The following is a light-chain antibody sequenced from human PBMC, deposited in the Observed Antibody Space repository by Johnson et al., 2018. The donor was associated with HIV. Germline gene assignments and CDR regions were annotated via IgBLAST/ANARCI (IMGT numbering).Light chain of an antibody. CDR1: SSNIGNNY. J-gene: IGLJ1*01. V-gene: IGLV1-51*01. CDR3: STWDNSLSAGGV. CDR2: DNN. Sequence: QSVLTQPPSVSAAPGQKVTISCSGSSSNIGNNYVSWYQQLPGTAPKLLIYDNNKRPSGIPDRFSGSKSGTSATLGITGLQTGDEAAYYCSTWDNSLSAGGVFGTGTKVTFL.